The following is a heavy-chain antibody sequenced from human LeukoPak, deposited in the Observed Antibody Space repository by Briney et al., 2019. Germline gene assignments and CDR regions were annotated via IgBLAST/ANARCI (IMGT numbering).Heavy chain of an antibody. Sequence: GRSLRLSCAASGFTFSTYSMNWVRQAPGKGLEWVSSISSGSSYIDYADSVKGRFTISRDNAKNSLYLQMNSLRAEDTAVYYCTSSGWDPAFDIWGQGTMVTVSS. V-gene: IGHV3-21*01. D-gene: IGHD6-19*01. CDR2: ISSGSSYI. CDR1: GFTFSTYS. CDR3: TSSGWDPAFDI. J-gene: IGHJ3*02.